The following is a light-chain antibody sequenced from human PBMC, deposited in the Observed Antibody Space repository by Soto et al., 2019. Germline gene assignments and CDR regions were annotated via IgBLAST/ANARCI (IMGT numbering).Light chain of an antibody. Sequence: IVMTQSPATLTVSPGERATLSCRARQSVSSNLAWYQQKPGQAPRPLIYGASTRATGTPARFSGSGSGTEFTLTISSLQSEDFAVYSCQQYNNWPLYTFGQGTKVDIK. CDR1: QSVSSN. CDR2: GAS. V-gene: IGKV3-15*01. J-gene: IGKJ2*01. CDR3: QQYNNWPLYT.